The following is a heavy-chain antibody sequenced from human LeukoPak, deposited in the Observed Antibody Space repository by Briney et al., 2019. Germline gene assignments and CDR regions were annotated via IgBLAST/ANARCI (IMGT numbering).Heavy chain of an antibody. V-gene: IGHV3-7*04. CDR2: IKQDGSEK. Sequence: GGSLRLSCAASGFTFSSYWMSWVRQAPGKGLEWVANIKQDGSEKYYVDSVKGRFTISRDNAKNTLYLQMNSLRAEDTAVYYCARGPPSYYDSSGYYYPGDKWYAFDIWGQGTMVTVSS. CDR1: GFTFSSYW. D-gene: IGHD3-22*01. J-gene: IGHJ3*02. CDR3: ARGPPSYYDSSGYYYPGDKWYAFDI.